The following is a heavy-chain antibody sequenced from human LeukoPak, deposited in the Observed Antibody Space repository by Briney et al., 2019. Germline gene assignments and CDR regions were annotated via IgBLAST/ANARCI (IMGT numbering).Heavy chain of an antibody. J-gene: IGHJ3*02. Sequence: GESLKISCKGSGYTFITYWIGWVRQMPGKGLEWMGIIYPGDSNTRYSPSFQGQVTISVDKSINTAYLQWSRLNASDTAMYYCARPDDYGGKPAAFDIWGQGTMVTVSS. V-gene: IGHV5-51*01. D-gene: IGHD4-23*01. CDR3: ARPDDYGGKPAAFDI. CDR1: GYTFITYW. CDR2: IYPGDSNT.